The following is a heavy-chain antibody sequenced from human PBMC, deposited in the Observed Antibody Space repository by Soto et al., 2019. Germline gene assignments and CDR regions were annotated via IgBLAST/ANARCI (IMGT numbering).Heavy chain of an antibody. J-gene: IGHJ4*02. CDR2: INHTGST. CDR1: GGSFSGYS. V-gene: IGHV4-34*01. Sequence: SETLSLTCAVYGGSFSGYSWTWIRQPPGTGLEWIGEINHTGSTNYNPSLKSRVTISLDTPKNQFSLKLSSVTAADTAVYYCGRHPGYYDILTGYTTYYFDYWGQGILVTVSS. D-gene: IGHD3-9*01. CDR3: GRHPGYYDILTGYTTYYFDY.